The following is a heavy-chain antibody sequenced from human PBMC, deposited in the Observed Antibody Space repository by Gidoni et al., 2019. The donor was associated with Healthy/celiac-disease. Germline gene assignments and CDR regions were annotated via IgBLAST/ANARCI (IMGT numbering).Heavy chain of an antibody. CDR3: ARDIKGSRDY. V-gene: IGHV3-21*01. D-gene: IGHD2-15*01. CDR2: ISSSSSYI. CDR1: GFTFSSYS. J-gene: IGHJ4*02. Sequence: EVQLVESGGGLVKPGGSLRLSCAASGFTFSSYSMNWVRQAPGKGLECVSSISSSSSYIYYADSVKGRFTISRDNAKNSLYLQMNSLRAEDTAVYYCARDIKGSRDYWGQGTLVTVSS.